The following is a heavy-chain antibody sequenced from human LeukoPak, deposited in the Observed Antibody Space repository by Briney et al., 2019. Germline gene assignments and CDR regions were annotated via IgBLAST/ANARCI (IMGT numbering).Heavy chain of an antibody. V-gene: IGHV4-59*13. CDR3: ARVDPLYWYFDL. CDR1: GGSISSYY. J-gene: IGHJ2*01. D-gene: IGHD3/OR15-3a*01. CDR2: IYYSGST. Sequence: PSETLSLTCTVSGGSISSYYWTWIRQPPGKGLEWVGYIYYSGSTNYNPSLKSRVTISVDTSKNQFSLKLSSVTAADTAVYYCARVDPLYWYFDLWGRGTLVTVSS.